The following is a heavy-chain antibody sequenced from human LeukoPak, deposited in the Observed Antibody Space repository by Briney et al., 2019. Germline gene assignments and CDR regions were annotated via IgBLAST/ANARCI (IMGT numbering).Heavy chain of an antibody. Sequence: SETLSLTCTVSGDSVSSGSYYWNWLRQPPGKGLEWIGYIYYSGSTNYNPSLKSRVTISVGTSKNQFSLKLSSVTAADTAVYYCARDSPGGYNWFDPWGQGTLVTVSS. CDR3: ARDSPGGYNWFDP. CDR2: IYYSGST. CDR1: GDSVSSGSYY. V-gene: IGHV4-61*01. D-gene: IGHD4-23*01. J-gene: IGHJ5*02.